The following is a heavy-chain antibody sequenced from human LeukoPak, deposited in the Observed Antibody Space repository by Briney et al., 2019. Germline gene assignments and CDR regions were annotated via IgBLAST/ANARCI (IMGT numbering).Heavy chain of an antibody. V-gene: IGHV4-59*01. CDR3: ASRDLWSGYYDY. CDR1: GGSISSYY. J-gene: IGHJ4*02. Sequence: SETLSLTCTVSGGSISSYYWSWIRQSPGKGLEWIGYVYYNGGTNYNPFLESRVTISIDTSKNQFSLRLNSVTAADTAVYYCASRDLWSGYYDYWGQGTLVTVSS. CDR2: VYYNGGT. D-gene: IGHD3-3*01.